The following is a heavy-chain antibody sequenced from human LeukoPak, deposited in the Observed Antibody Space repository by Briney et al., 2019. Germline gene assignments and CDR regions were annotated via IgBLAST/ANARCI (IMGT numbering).Heavy chain of an antibody. D-gene: IGHD3-22*01. CDR2: IIPILGIA. Sequence: ASVKVSCKASGGTFSSYAISWVRQAPGQGLEWMGRIIPILGIANYAQKFQGRVTITADKSTSTAYMELSSLRSEDTAVYYCARDGDDSSGYYAYRGQGTLVTVSS. CDR3: ARDGDDSSGYYAY. CDR1: GGTFSSYA. V-gene: IGHV1-69*04. J-gene: IGHJ4*02.